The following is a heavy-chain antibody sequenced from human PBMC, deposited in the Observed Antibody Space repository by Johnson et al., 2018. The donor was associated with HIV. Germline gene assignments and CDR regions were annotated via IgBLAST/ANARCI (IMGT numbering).Heavy chain of an antibody. D-gene: IGHD6-25*01. J-gene: IGHJ3*02. Sequence: VHLVESGGGLVQPGGSLRLSCAASGFTFSSYDMHWVRQATGKGLEWVSAIGTAGDTYYPGSVKGRFTISRENAKNSLYLQMNSLRAGDTAVYYCARFGMGSSGDAFDIWGQGTMVTVSS. CDR1: GFTFSSYD. CDR2: IGTAGDT. V-gene: IGHV3-13*01. CDR3: ARFGMGSSGDAFDI.